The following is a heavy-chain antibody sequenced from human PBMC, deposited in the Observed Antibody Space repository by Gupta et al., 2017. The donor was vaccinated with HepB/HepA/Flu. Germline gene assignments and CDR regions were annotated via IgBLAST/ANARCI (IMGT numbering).Heavy chain of an antibody. CDR2: IWYDGSNK. Sequence: QVQLVESGGGVVQPGRSLRLSCAASGFTFSSYGMPWVRQAPGKGLEWVAVIWYDGSNKYYADSVKGRFTISRDNSKNTLYLQMNSLRAEDTAVYYCAREGLGNYYYYYMDVWGKGTTVTVSS. D-gene: IGHD1-14*01. CDR3: AREGLGNYYYYYMDV. J-gene: IGHJ6*03. CDR1: GFTFSSYG. V-gene: IGHV3-33*01.